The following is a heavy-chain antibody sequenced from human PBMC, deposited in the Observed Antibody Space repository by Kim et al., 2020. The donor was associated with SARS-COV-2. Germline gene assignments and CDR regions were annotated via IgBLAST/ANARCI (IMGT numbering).Heavy chain of an antibody. CDR2: INPNSGGT. CDR3: ARGHYYYDSSGYLSYDY. D-gene: IGHD3-22*01. CDR1: GYIFTGYY. V-gene: IGHV1-2*06. J-gene: IGHJ4*02. Sequence: ASVKVSCKASGYIFTGYYMHWVRQAPGQGLEWMGRINPNSGGTNYAQKFKGRVTMTRDTSISTAYMELSRLRSDDTAVYYCARGHYYYDSSGYLSYDYWGQGTLVTVSS.